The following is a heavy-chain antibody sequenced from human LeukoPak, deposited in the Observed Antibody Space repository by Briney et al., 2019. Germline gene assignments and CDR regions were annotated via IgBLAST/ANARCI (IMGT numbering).Heavy chain of an antibody. CDR3: ARRNYYGSGSTDY. CDR1: GYTFTSYD. J-gene: IGHJ4*02. Sequence: ASVKVSCKASGYTFTSYDINWVRQATGQGLEWMGWMNPTSGNTGYAQKFQGRVTITRNTSISTAYMELRSLSSDDTAVYYCARRNYYGSGSTDYWGQGTLVTVSS. D-gene: IGHD3-10*01. V-gene: IGHV1-8*03. CDR2: MNPTSGNT.